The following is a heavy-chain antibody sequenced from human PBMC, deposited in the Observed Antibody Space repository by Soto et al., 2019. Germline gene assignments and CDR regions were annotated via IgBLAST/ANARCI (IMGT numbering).Heavy chain of an antibody. D-gene: IGHD2-15*01. Sequence: EVQLVESGGGLVQPGGSLRLCCAASGFTFSNYWMYWVRQPPGKGLVWVSRINGAGSNSFYADSVKGRFTISRDNAQNTVFLQMNSLRAEDTAVYYCAAEVVPPGVLAFDLWGQGTMVTVSS. CDR3: AAEVVPPGVLAFDL. CDR2: INGAGSNS. V-gene: IGHV3-74*01. J-gene: IGHJ3*01. CDR1: GFTFSNYW.